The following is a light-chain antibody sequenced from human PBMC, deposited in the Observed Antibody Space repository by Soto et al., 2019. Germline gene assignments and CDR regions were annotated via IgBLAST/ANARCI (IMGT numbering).Light chain of an antibody. J-gene: IGLJ1*01. V-gene: IGLV2-14*01. CDR3: SSYTISNTLPFV. CDR2: EVT. Sequence: QSVLTQPASVSGSPGQSITISCSGTRRDVGGYNYVSWYQQCPGKSPKLLIYEVTHRPSGVSNRFSGSKSGNTASLTISGLQAEDEADYYCSSYTISNTLPFVFGTGTKVTVL. CDR1: RRDVGGYNY.